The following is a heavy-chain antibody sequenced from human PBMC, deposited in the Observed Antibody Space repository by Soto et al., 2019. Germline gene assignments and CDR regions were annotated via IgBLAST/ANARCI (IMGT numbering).Heavy chain of an antibody. CDR3: ARSYDILTGSIWFDP. CDR1: GYTFTSYY. Sequence: ASVKVSCKASGYTFTSYYMHWVRQAPGQGLEWMGWISAYNGNTNYAQKLQGRVTMTTDTSTSTAYMELRSLRSDDTAVYYCARSYDILTGSIWFDPWGQGTLVTVSS. D-gene: IGHD3-9*01. V-gene: IGHV1-18*04. CDR2: ISAYNGNT. J-gene: IGHJ5*02.